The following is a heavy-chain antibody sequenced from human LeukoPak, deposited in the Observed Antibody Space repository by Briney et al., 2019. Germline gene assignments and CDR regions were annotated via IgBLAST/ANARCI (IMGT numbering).Heavy chain of an antibody. V-gene: IGHV3-11*06. CDR1: GFTFSDYY. Sequence: GGSLRLSCAASGFTFSDYYMSWIRQAPGKGLEWVSYISSSSSYTNYADSVKGRFTISRDNAKNSLFLQMNTLRPEDTAVYYCATRDGYVLDYWGQGTLLTVSS. CDR3: ATRDGYVLDY. D-gene: IGHD5-24*01. CDR2: ISSSSSYT. J-gene: IGHJ4*02.